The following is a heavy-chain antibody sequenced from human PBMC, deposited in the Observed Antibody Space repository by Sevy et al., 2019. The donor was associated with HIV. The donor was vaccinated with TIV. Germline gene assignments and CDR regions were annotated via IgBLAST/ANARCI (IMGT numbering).Heavy chain of an antibody. Sequence: ASVKVSCKASGYTFTGYYIHWVRQAPGQGLEWMGWINPDSGDTNSAQTFQGRVTMTKDKSIRTTYMELSSLTSDDTAVYYWASAGARGIVGVVIDNSYYFMDVWGKGTTVTVSS. CDR2: INPDSGDT. D-gene: IGHD3-3*02. CDR3: ASAGARGIVGVVIDNSYYFMDV. CDR1: GYTFTGYY. J-gene: IGHJ6*03. V-gene: IGHV1-2*02.